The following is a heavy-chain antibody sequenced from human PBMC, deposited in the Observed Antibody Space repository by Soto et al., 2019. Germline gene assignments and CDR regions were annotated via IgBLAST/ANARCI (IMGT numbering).Heavy chain of an antibody. CDR2: INYSGST. D-gene: IGHD2-8*02. CDR3: ARDKITGLFDY. CDR1: SGSISSSLNH. V-gene: IGHV4-39*02. Sequence: PSETLSLTCIVSSGSISSSLNHWGWIRQPPGKGLEWIGNINYSGSTYYNPSLKSRLTISVDTSNNQLSLRLTSVTAADTAVYYCARDKITGLFDYWGQGTLVTVSS. J-gene: IGHJ4*02.